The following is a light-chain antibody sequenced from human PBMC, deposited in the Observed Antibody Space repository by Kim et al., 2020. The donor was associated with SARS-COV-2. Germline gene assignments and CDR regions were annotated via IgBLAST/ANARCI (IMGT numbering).Light chain of an antibody. V-gene: IGLV3-1*01. CDR1: KLGDQY. J-gene: IGLJ2*01. Sequence: SYELTQPPSVSVSPGQTASITCSGDKLGDQYACWYQQKPGQSPVLVIYQDNKRPSGIPERFSGSNSGNTATLTISGTQAMDEADYYCQAWDSSTHVVFGG. CDR3: QAWDSSTHVV. CDR2: QDN.